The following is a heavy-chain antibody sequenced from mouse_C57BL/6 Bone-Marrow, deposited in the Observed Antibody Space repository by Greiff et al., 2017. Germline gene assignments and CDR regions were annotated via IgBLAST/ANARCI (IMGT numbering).Heavy chain of an antibody. CDR3: ARREPYYYAMDY. CDR2: IYPRSGNT. Sequence: QVQLQQSGAELARPGASVKLSCKASGYTFTSYGISWVKQRTGQGLEWIGEIYPRSGNTYYNEKLKGKATLTADKSSSTAYLELRSLTSEDSAVYFCARREPYYYAMDYWGQGTSVTVSS. V-gene: IGHV1-81*01. J-gene: IGHJ4*01. CDR1: GYTFTSYG.